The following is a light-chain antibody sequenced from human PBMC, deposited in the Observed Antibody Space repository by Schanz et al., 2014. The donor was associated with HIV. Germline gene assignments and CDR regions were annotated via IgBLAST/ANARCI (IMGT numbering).Light chain of an antibody. CDR1: QSIGNS. V-gene: IGKV1-5*03. Sequence: DIQMTQSPSTLSASVGDRVTITCRASQSIGNSLAWFQLKPGRAPKLLIYSTSHLQTGVPSTFSGTGSGTEFTLTITSLQPDDFATYYCQQYNSYSRTFGQGTKLEIK. CDR3: QQYNSYSRT. J-gene: IGKJ2*01. CDR2: STS.